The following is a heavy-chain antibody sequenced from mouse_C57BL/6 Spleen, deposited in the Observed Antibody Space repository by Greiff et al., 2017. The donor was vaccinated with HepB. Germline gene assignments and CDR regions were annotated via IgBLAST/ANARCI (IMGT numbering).Heavy chain of an antibody. J-gene: IGHJ1*03. CDR2: IYPGDGDT. V-gene: IGHV1-82*01. D-gene: IGHD2-4*01. CDR1: GYAFSSSW. CDR3: ARLYDYDWYFDV. Sequence: QVQLQQSGPELVKPGASVKISCKASGYAFSSSWMNWVKQRPGKGLEWIGRIYPGDGDTNYNGKFKGKATLTADKSSSTAYMQLSSLTSEDSAVYFCARLYDYDWYFDVWGTGTTVTVSS.